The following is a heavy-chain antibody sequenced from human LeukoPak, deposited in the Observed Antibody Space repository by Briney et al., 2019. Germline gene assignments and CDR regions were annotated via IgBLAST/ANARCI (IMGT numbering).Heavy chain of an antibody. D-gene: IGHD2-15*01. CDR2: INHSGST. Sequence: SETLSLTCAVYGGSFSGYYWSWIRQPPGKGLEWIGEINHSGSTNYNPSLKSRVTISVDTSKNQFSLKLSSVTAADTAVYYCARQRGAVNDYWGQGTLVTVSS. J-gene: IGHJ4*02. V-gene: IGHV4-34*01. CDR3: ARQRGAVNDY. CDR1: GGSFSGYY.